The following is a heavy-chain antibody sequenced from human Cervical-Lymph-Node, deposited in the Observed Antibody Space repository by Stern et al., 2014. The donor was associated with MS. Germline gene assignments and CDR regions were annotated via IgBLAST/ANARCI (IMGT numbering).Heavy chain of an antibody. Sequence: EMQLVESGGGLVQPGGSLRLSCAASGFTFSSYAMSWVRQAPGKGLEWVSAISVSGGSTSYADSVKGRFTISRYNAKNTLYLQMNSLRAEDTAVYYCAKVLGRLGELSLSGGYWGQGTLVTFSS. D-gene: IGHD3-16*02. V-gene: IGHV3-23*04. CDR3: AKVLGRLGELSLSGGY. CDR1: GFTFSSYA. CDR2: ISVSGGST. J-gene: IGHJ4*02.